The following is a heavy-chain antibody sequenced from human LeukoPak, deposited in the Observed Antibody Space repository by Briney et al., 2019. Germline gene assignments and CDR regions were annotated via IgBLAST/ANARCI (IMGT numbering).Heavy chain of an antibody. Sequence: GGSLRLSWAPSGFTFSSYTLSSVRQAPGKGLECVSTISDSGDSTYYADYVKGRFSISRDNSKNTLSLQMISLRAEDTAVYYCEVAGYWGQGALVTVSS. CDR2: ISDSGDST. CDR3: EVAGY. V-gene: IGHV3-23*01. D-gene: IGHD5-12*01. CDR1: GFTFSSYT. J-gene: IGHJ4*02.